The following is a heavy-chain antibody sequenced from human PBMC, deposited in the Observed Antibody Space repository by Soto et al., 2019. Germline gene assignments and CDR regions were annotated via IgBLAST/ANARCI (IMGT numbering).Heavy chain of an antibody. CDR3: ARDGIVPAAIGQVGY. V-gene: IGHV1-69*13. J-gene: IGHJ4*02. D-gene: IGHD2-2*02. CDR2: IIPIFGTA. CDR1: GGTFSSYA. Sequence: SVKVSCKASGGTFSSYAISWVRQAPGQGLEWMGGIIPIFGTANYAQKFQGRVTITADESTSTAYMELSSLRSEDTAVYYCARDGIVPAAIGQVGYWGQGTLVTVSS.